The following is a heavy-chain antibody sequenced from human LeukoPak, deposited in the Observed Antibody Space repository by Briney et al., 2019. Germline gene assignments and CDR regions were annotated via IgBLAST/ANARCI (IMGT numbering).Heavy chain of an antibody. CDR2: MNPNSGNT. D-gene: IGHD3-3*01. J-gene: IGHJ6*02. Sequence: ASVKVSCKASGYTFTSYDINWVRQATGQGLEWMGWMNPNSGNTGYAQKFQGRVTMTRNTSISTAYMEPSSLRSEDTAVYYCARAGFLARPNLHYYYGMDVWGQGTTVTVSS. CDR3: ARAGFLARPNLHYYYGMDV. V-gene: IGHV1-8*01. CDR1: GYTFTSYD.